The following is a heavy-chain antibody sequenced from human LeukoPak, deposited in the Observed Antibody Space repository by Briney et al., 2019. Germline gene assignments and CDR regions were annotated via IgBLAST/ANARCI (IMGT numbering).Heavy chain of an antibody. Sequence: GGSLRLSCAASGFTFSSYAMSWVRQAPGKGLEWVSAISGSGGSTYYADSVKGRFTISRDNSKNTLYLQMNSLRAEETAVYYCAKAELRYFDWLYPYYYGMDVWGQGTTVTVSS. V-gene: IGHV3-23*01. D-gene: IGHD3-9*01. J-gene: IGHJ6*02. CDR2: ISGSGGST. CDR1: GFTFSSYA. CDR3: AKAELRYFDWLYPYYYGMDV.